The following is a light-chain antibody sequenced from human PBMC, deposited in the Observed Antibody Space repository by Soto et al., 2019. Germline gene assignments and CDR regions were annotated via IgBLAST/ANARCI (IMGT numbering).Light chain of an antibody. Sequence: DIQMTQSPSSLSASVGYRVTITCRASQTINSYLNWYQQKPGKAPNLLISAASSLQSGVPSRFSGSGSGTDFTLTISSLQPEDFANYYCQQSYSTPWTFGQGTKVDIK. CDR3: QQSYSTPWT. J-gene: IGKJ1*01. V-gene: IGKV1-39*01. CDR2: AAS. CDR1: QTINSY.